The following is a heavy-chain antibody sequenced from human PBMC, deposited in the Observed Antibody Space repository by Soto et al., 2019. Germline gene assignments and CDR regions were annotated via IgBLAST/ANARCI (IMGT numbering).Heavy chain of an antibody. V-gene: IGHV4-59*01. D-gene: IGHD3-3*01. J-gene: IGHJ6*04. CDR2: IYYSGST. CDR3: ARVPLYCDFWSGYYSPVDV. Sequence: PSETLSLTCTVSGGSISSYYWSWIRQPPGKGLEWIGYIYYSGSTNYNPSLKSRVTISVDTSKNQFSLKLSSVTAADTAVYYCARVPLYCDFWSGYYSPVDVWGKGTTVTVSS. CDR1: GGSISSYY.